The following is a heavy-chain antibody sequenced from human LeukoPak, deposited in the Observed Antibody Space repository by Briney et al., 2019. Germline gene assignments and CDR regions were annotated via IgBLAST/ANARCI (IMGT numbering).Heavy chain of an antibody. D-gene: IGHD6-6*01. CDR1: GFTFSTYW. CDR3: ARIGSATSKRVYPDY. CDR2: IAQDGSEK. Sequence: GGSLRLSCEASGFTFSTYWMSWVRQAPGKGLEWVANIAQDGSEKNYVDSVKGRFTISRDNAKNSLYLQMNSLRAEDTAVYYCARIGSATSKRVYPDYWGQGTLVTVSS. J-gene: IGHJ4*02. V-gene: IGHV3-7*01.